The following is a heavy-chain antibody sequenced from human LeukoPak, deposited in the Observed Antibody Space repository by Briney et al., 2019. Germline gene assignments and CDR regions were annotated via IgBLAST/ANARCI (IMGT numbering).Heavy chain of an antibody. V-gene: IGHV3-30-3*01. CDR2: ISYDGSNK. CDR1: GFTFSSYA. D-gene: IGHD3-22*01. CDR3: AREGYDSSGYYYEYYFDY. Sequence: PGGSLRLSCAASGFTFSSYAMHWVRQAPGKGREGVAVISYDGSNKYYADSVKGRFTISRDNSKNTLYLQMNSLRAEDTAVYYCAREGYDSSGYYYEYYFDYWGQGTLVTVSS. J-gene: IGHJ4*02.